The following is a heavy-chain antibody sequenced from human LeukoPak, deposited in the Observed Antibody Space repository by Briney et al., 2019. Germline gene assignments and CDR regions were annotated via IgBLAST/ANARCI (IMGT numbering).Heavy chain of an antibody. CDR3: TRTIFGVVIDY. J-gene: IGHJ4*02. Sequence: PGGSLRLSCTASGFSFGDYAMTWVRQAPGQGLEWIGFIRSKAYGGTTDYAASVKGRFTISRDDSKSIAYLQMNSLKTEDTAVYYCTRTIFGVVIDYWGQGTLVTVSS. V-gene: IGHV3-49*04. CDR1: GFSFGDYA. CDR2: IRSKAYGGTT. D-gene: IGHD3-3*01.